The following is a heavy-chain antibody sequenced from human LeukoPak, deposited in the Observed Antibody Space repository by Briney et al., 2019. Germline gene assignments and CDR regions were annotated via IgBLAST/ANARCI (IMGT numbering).Heavy chain of an antibody. CDR3: ARGPHYYDSINWFDP. Sequence: SETLSLTCTVSGGSISSYYWSWIRQPPGKGLERIGYIYYSGSTNYNPSLKSRVTISVDTSKNQFSLKLSSVTAADTAVYYCARGPHYYDSINWFDPWGQGTLVTVSS. J-gene: IGHJ5*02. CDR1: GGSISSYY. CDR2: IYYSGST. V-gene: IGHV4-59*01. D-gene: IGHD3-22*01.